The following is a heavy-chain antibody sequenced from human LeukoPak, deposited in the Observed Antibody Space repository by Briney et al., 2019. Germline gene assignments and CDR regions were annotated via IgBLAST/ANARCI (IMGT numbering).Heavy chain of an antibody. V-gene: IGHV4-59*01. CDR3: ARGGYYGSGNDFRFDP. CDR1: GGSISSYY. J-gene: IGHJ5*02. Sequence: SETLSLTCTVSGGSISSYYWSWIRQPPGKGLECIGYIHYTGSTNYNPSLKSRVTISVDTSKNQFSLKLSSVTAADTAIYYCARGGYYGSGNDFRFDPWGQGTLVTVSS. CDR2: IHYTGST. D-gene: IGHD3-10*01.